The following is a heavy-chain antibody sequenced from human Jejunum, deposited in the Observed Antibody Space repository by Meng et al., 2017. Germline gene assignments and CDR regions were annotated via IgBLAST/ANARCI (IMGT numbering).Heavy chain of an antibody. CDR3: AGGGLVRSTRGYFDY. J-gene: IGHJ4*02. CDR1: GDTVSSNSAC. CDR2: TYYRFKLYI. D-gene: IGHD1-26*01. V-gene: IGHV6-1*01. Sequence: QIQLQQSGPGLVKPSQTLSLTFSISGDTVSSNSACWNWIRQSPSRGPEWLGRTYYRFKLYIDYAVSVKSRITINPDTSKNQFSLHLNSVTPEDTAVYYCAGGGLVRSTRGYFDYWGQGTLVTVSS.